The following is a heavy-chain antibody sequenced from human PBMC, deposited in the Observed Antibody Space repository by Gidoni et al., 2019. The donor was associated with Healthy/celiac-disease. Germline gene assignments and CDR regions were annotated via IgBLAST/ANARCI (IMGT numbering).Heavy chain of an antibody. J-gene: IGHJ4*02. D-gene: IGHD1-20*01. CDR1: GFPFSSYS. CDR2: ISSSSSYI. CDR3: ARVPNWNDEDY. Sequence: EVQLVESGGGLVKPGGSLRLYCAASGFPFSSYSMNWVRQAPGKGLEWVSSISSSSSYIYYADSVKGRFTISRDNAKNSLYLQMNSLRAEDTAVYYCARVPNWNDEDYWGQGTLVTVSS. V-gene: IGHV3-21*01.